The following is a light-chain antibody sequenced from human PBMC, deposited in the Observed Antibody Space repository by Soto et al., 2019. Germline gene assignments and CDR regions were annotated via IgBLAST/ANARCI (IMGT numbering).Light chain of an antibody. CDR1: QSISSW. V-gene: IGKV1-5*01. J-gene: IGKJ1*01. CDR2: DAS. CDR3: QQYNSYWT. Sequence: QLTQSPSTLSASVGDRVTITCRASQSISSWLAWYQQKPGKAPKLLIYDASSLESGVPSRFSGSGSGTEFTLTISSLQPDDFATYYCQQYNSYWTFCQGTKVDVK.